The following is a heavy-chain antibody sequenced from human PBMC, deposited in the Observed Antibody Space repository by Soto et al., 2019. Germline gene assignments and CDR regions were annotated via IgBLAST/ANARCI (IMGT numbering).Heavy chain of an antibody. CDR2: ISWNSGII. J-gene: IGHJ1*01. D-gene: IGHD6-19*01. Sequence: EVQLVESGVGLVQPGRSLRLSCAASGFTFDDYAMHWVRQAPGKGLEWVSGISWNSGIIGYADSVKGRFTISRDNAKNSLYLQMNSLRAEDTALYYCAKDSSGWFPRWVYWGQGTLVTVSS. V-gene: IGHV3-9*01. CDR1: GFTFDDYA. CDR3: AKDSSGWFPRWVY.